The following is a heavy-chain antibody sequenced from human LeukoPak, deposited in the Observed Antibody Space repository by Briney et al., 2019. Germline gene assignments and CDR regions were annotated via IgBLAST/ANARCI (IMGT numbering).Heavy chain of an antibody. J-gene: IGHJ4*02. V-gene: IGHV3-23*01. CDR1: GFTFSSYA. Sequence: GGSLRLSCAASGFTFSSYAMSWVRQAPGKGLEWVSAISGSGGSTYYADSVKGRFTISRDNSKNTLYLQMNSLRAEDTAVYYCANLKRDYYDSSGYYLGSWGQGTLVTVSS. CDR2: ISGSGGST. D-gene: IGHD3-22*01. CDR3: ANLKRDYYDSSGYYLGS.